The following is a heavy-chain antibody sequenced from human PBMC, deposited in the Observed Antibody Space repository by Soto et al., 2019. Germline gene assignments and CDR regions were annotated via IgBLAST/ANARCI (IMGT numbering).Heavy chain of an antibody. V-gene: IGHV4-31*03. CDR2: RSYSGST. J-gene: IGHJ5*02. CDR1: GGSISSGDYY. CDR3: AREGGLAYCGGDCLYNWFDP. D-gene: IGHD2-21*02. Sequence: TLSLTCTVSGGSISSGDYYWSWVRQHPGKGLEWIGYRSYSGSTYYNPSLKSRVTIVVDTSRNQFSLRLSSVTAADTAVYYCAREGGLAYCGGDCLYNWFDPWGQGTLVTVSS.